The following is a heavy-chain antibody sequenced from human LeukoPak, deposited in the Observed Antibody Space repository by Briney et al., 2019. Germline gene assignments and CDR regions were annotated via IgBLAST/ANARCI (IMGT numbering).Heavy chain of an antibody. V-gene: IGHV4-30-4*01. CDR3: ARVCGDFWSGYYHYNWFDP. CDR2: IYYSGST. CDR1: GGSISSGDYS. J-gene: IGHJ5*02. Sequence: KPSETLSLTCTVSGGSISSGDYSWSWIRQPPGKGLEWIGYIYYSGSTYYNPSLKSRVTISVDTSKNQFSLKLSSVTAADTAVYYCARVCGDFWSGYYHYNWFDPWGQGTLVTVSS. D-gene: IGHD3-3*01.